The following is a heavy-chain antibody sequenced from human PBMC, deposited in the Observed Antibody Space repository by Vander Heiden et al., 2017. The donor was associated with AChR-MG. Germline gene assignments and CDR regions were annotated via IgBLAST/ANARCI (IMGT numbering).Heavy chain of an antibody. Sequence: QVQLQESGPGLVKPSQTLSLTCNVSGGSISSGGYYWSWIRQHPGKGLEWIGYIYYSGSTYYNPSLKSRVTISVDTSKNQFSLKLSSVTAADTAVYYCARDTAMVNYYYYGMDVWGQGTTVTVSS. V-gene: IGHV4-31*03. CDR1: GGSISSGGYY. D-gene: IGHD5-18*01. J-gene: IGHJ6*02. CDR2: IYYSGST. CDR3: ARDTAMVNYYYYGMDV.